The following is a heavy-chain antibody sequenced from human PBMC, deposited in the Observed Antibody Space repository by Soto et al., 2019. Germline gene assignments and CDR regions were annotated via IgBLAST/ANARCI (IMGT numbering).Heavy chain of an antibody. CDR1: GGSFSGYY. J-gene: IGHJ4*02. Sequence: QGQLQQWGAGLLKPSETLSLTCAVYGGSFSGYYWTWIRQPPGTGLEWIGEINHSGSTNYNPSLKSRVTISVDTSKNQFSLQLTSVTAADTAVYYCARDKITGLFDYWGQGTLVTVSS. CDR2: INHSGST. CDR3: ARDKITGLFDY. V-gene: IGHV4-34*01. D-gene: IGHD2-8*02.